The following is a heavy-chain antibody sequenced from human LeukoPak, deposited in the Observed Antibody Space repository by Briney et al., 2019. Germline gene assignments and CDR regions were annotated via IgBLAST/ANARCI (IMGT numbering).Heavy chain of an antibody. CDR3: ARVGSSWYRGYYFDY. J-gene: IGHJ4*02. CDR2: ISAYNGNT. Sequence: GASVKVSCKASGYTFTSYGTSWVRQAPGQGLEWMGWISAYNGNTNYAQKLRGRVTMTTDTSTSTAYMELRSLRSDDTAVYYCARVGSSWYRGYYFDYWGQGTLVTVSS. CDR1: GYTFTSYG. D-gene: IGHD6-13*01. V-gene: IGHV1-18*01.